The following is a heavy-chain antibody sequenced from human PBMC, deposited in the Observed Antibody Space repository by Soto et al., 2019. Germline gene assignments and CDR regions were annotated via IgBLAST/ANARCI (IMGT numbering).Heavy chain of an antibody. V-gene: IGHV1-69*06. CDR1: GGTFSTNP. J-gene: IGHJ4*02. CDR3: ARRQSGGFHRYFDS. CDR2: TSPIFGSG. D-gene: IGHD2-15*01. Sequence: QVQLVQSGAEVKMTGSSVKVSCKASGGTFSTNPISWVRQAPGQGLEWMGGTSPIFGSGSSPQTFHGRLTVTADKSTNTAYMELSNLTSGDTAVYYWARRQSGGFHRYFDSWGQGTLVTVSS.